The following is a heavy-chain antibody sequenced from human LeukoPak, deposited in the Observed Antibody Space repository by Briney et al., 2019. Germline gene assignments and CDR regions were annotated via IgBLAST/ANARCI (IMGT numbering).Heavy chain of an antibody. J-gene: IGHJ5*02. CDR1: GITVSSTY. D-gene: IGHD6-19*01. CDR2: IYSGGSA. CDR3: ERQIAVDEFDP. Sequence: GGSLRLSCAASGITVSSTYMSWVRQAPGKGLEWVSVIYSGGSAYYADSVKGRFTISRDNSKNTLYLQMNSLRAEDTAVYYCERQIAVDEFDPWGQGTLVTVSS. V-gene: IGHV3-66*04.